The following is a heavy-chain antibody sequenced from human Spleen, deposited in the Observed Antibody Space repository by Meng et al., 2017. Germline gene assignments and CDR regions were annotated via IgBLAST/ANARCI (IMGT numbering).Heavy chain of an antibody. V-gene: IGHV1-8*01. J-gene: IGHJ6*02. CDR1: GYTFTSYD. D-gene: IGHD1-26*01. Sequence: ASVKVSCKASGYTFTSYDINWVRQATGQGLEWMGWMNPNSGNTGYAQKFQGRVTITADKSTSTAYMELSSLRSEDTAVYYCARDRRRGLTVYGMDVWGQGTTVTVSS. CDR2: MNPNSGNT. CDR3: ARDRRRGLTVYGMDV.